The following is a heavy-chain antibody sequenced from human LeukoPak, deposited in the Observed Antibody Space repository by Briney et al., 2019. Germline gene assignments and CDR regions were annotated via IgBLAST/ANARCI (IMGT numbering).Heavy chain of an antibody. CDR2: ISGSGSNT. J-gene: IGHJ5*02. Sequence: GGSLRLSCAASGFTFSDYYMSWIRQAPGKGLEWVSYISGSGSNTKYADSVKGRFTISRDNAKNSLYLQMNSLRAEDTAMYYCVRDSAHVVVVPAVIPPGLDNWFDPWGQGTLVTVSS. V-gene: IGHV3-11*01. CDR1: GFTFSDYY. CDR3: VRDSAHVVVVPAVIPPGLDNWFDP. D-gene: IGHD2-2*01.